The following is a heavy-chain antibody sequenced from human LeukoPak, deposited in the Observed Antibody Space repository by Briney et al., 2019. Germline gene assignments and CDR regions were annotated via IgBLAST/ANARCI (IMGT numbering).Heavy chain of an antibody. CDR1: GFTFSSYS. CDR2: ISSSSSYI. V-gene: IGHV3-21*01. J-gene: IGHJ3*02. CDR3: ARAGVGATIDI. Sequence: PGGSLRLSCAASGFTFSSYSMKWVRQAPGKGLEWVSSISSSSSYIYYADSVKGRFTISRDNAKNSLYLQMNSLRAEDTAVYYCARAGVGATIDIWGPGTMVTVSS. D-gene: IGHD1-26*01.